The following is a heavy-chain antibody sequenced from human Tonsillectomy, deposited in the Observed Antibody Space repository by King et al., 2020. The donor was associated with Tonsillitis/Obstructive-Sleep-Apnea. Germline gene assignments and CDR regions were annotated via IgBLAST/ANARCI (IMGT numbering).Heavy chain of an antibody. D-gene: IGHD4-17*01. J-gene: IGHJ4*02. V-gene: IGHV3-7*01. CDR3: ARDSDGALDF. CDR2: IKYDESER. Sequence: QLVESGGGLVQPGGSLRLSCAASGFTFSSYWMAWVRQAPGKGLEWVANIKYDESERYYVDSVKGRFTISRENGKNSLYLQMNSLRAEDTAMYYCARDSDGALDFWGQGALVTVSS. CDR1: GFTFSSYW.